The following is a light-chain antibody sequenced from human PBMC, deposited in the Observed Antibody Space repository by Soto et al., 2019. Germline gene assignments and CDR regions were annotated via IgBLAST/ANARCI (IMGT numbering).Light chain of an antibody. CDR1: QSIRSW. CDR3: QYYKESST. CDR2: QAS. Sequence: DIQMTQSPSTLSASVGDRVTITCRASQSIRSWLAWDQQKPGRAPKLLIYQASSSEIGVPSRFSGSGSGTEFTLTISSLQPDDFATYYCQYYKESSTFGQGTRLEIK. V-gene: IGKV1-5*03. J-gene: IGKJ1*01.